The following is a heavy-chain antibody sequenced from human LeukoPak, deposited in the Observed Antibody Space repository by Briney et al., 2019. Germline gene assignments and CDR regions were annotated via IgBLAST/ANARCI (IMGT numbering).Heavy chain of an antibody. Sequence: SGGSLRLSCAASGFTLITYWMTWVRQAPGKGLEWVSAISGSGGSTYYGDSVKGRFTISRDNSKNTLYLQMNSLRAEDTAVYYCASGSLLWFGEFKFWGQGTLVTVSS. CDR2: ISGSGGST. V-gene: IGHV3-23*01. J-gene: IGHJ4*02. CDR1: GFTLITYW. D-gene: IGHD3-10*01. CDR3: ASGSLLWFGEFKF.